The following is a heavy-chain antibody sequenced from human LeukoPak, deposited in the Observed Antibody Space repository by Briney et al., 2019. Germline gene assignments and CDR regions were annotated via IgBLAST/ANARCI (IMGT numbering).Heavy chain of an antibody. CDR3: AKATWGGSYLYDAFDI. CDR2: ISGSGGST. V-gene: IGHV3-23*01. J-gene: IGHJ3*02. D-gene: IGHD1-26*01. Sequence: GGSLRLSCAASGFTFSSYAMSWVRQAPGKGLEWVSAISGSGGSTYYADSVKGRFTISRDNSRNTLYLQMNSLRAEDTAVYYCAKATWGGSYLYDAFDIWGQGTMVTVS. CDR1: GFTFSSYA.